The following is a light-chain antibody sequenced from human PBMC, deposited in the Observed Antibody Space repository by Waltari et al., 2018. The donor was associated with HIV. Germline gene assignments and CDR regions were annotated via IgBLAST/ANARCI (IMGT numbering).Light chain of an antibody. CDR3: ATWDNRLTTVL. Sequence: QSVLTQPPSVSAAPGQKVTISCSGGSSNVGASYVSWSQQLPGAAPKLLIFDDDQRPSGIPERVSGSKSGTSATLGITGLQTGDEADYYCATWDNRLTTVLFGGGTKLTVL. CDR1: SSNVGASY. V-gene: IGLV1-51*01. J-gene: IGLJ2*01. CDR2: DDD.